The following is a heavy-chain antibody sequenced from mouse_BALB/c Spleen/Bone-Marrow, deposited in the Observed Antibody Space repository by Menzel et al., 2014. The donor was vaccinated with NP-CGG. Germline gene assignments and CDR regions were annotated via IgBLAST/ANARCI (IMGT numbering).Heavy chain of an antibody. CDR3: ASYYNGYYFDS. V-gene: IGHV14-3*02. Sequence: EVQLQQSGAELVKPGASVKLSCTASGFNIKDTYMHWVKQRPEQGLEWIGRIDPANGNTKYDPKFQGKATITADTSSNTAYLQLSSLTSEDTAVYYCASYYNGYYFDSWGQGTTLTVSS. CDR2: IDPANGNT. J-gene: IGHJ2*01. D-gene: IGHD1-1*01. CDR1: GFNIKDTY.